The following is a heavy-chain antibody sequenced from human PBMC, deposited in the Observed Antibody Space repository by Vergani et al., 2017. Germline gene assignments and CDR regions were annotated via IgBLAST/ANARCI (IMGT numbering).Heavy chain of an antibody. CDR3: AKAPQGYIAAAGTPLDL. D-gene: IGHD6-13*01. J-gene: IGHJ5*02. Sequence: EVQLLESGGDLVQPGGSLRLSCAGSGFTFNSYVMSWVRQTPGQGLEWVSAITSSGDRTYYADSVKGRFTISRDNSKDTLFLQMNSPRAGDTAVYFCAKAPQGYIAAAGTPLDLWGQGTLVTVSS. CDR2: ITSSGDRT. CDR1: GFTFNSYV. V-gene: IGHV3-23*01.